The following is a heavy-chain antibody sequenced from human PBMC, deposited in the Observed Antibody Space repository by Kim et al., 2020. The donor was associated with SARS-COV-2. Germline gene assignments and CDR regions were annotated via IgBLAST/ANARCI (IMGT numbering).Heavy chain of an antibody. J-gene: IGHJ4*02. CDR2: RGDKT. CDR3: ATNLAAAGVV. D-gene: IGHD6-13*01. V-gene: IGHV3-66*01. Sequence: RGDKTYYVESGKGKLTISRDNSKNTLYLQMSSLRVEDTAVYYCATNLAAAGVVWGQGTLVTVSS.